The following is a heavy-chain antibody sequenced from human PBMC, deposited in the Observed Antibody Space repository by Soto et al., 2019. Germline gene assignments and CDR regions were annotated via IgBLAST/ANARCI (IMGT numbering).Heavy chain of an antibody. V-gene: IGHV3-30*18. CDR1: GFTFSSYG. Sequence: QVQLVESGGGVVQPGRSLRLSCAASGFTFSSYGMHWVRQAPGKGLEWVAVISYDGSDKYYADSVKGRFTISRDNSNNTLSRQMDSLRAEDTAVYYCAEGVVVDTTYFQHWGQGTLVTVSS. D-gene: IGHD2-15*01. J-gene: IGHJ1*01. CDR3: AEGVVVDTTYFQH. CDR2: ISYDGSDK.